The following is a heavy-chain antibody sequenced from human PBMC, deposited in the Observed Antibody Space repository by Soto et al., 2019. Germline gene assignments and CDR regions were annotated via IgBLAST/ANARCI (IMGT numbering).Heavy chain of an antibody. Sequence: QVQLVESGGGVVQPGRSLRLSCAASGFTFSSYGMHWVRQAPGRGLEWVAVIWYDGSNKYYADSVKGRFTISRDNSKNTLYLQMNSLRAEDTAVYYCARATDYSGSYYFDYWGQGTLVTVSS. J-gene: IGHJ4*02. CDR2: IWYDGSNK. CDR1: GFTFSSYG. D-gene: IGHD1-26*01. CDR3: ARATDYSGSYYFDY. V-gene: IGHV3-33*01.